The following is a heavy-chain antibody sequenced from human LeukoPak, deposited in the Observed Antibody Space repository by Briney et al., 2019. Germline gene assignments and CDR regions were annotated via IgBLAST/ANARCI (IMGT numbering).Heavy chain of an antibody. V-gene: IGHV4-4*09. CDR2: VYTSGST. D-gene: IGHD4-11*01. CDR1: GGSISGGY. J-gene: IGHJ4*02. CDR3: AKSYFDYSTYYSYYFNL. Sequence: SETLSLTCTVSGGSISGGYWSWIRQPPGRGLEWIGYVYTSGSTNYNPSLKSRVTISVDTSKSQFALKLSSVTAADTAVYYCAKSYFDYSTYYSYYFNLRGQGALVTVSS.